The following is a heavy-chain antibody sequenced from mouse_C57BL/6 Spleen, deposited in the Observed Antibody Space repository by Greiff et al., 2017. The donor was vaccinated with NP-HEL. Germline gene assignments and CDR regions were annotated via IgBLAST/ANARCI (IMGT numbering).Heavy chain of an antibody. CDR1: GYTFTSYW. CDR2: IYPGSGST. J-gene: IGHJ2*01. D-gene: IGHD2-4*01. CDR3: AREGVYDYDEAFDY. Sequence: QVQLQQPGAELVKPGASVKMSCKASGYTFTSYWITWVKQRPGQGLEWIGDIYPGSGSTNYNEKFKSKATLTVDTSSSTAYMQLSSLTSEDSAVYYCAREGVYDYDEAFDYWGQGTTLTVSS. V-gene: IGHV1-55*01.